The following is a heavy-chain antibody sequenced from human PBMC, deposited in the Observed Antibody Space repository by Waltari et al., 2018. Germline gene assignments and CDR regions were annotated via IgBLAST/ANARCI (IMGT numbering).Heavy chain of an antibody. D-gene: IGHD2-2*01. Sequence: QVQLQQWGAGLLKPSETLSLTCAVYGGSFSGYYWSWLLQPPGKGLEWIGEIKHRRSVNYNPALKSRVTVSVDTSKNQCSLKLSSVTAADTAVYYCARNRGSGYCSSNSCARPMTRWFDPWGQGTLVTVSS. V-gene: IGHV4-34*01. CDR2: IKHRRSV. CDR3: ARNRGSGYCSSNSCARPMTRWFDP. CDR1: GGSFSGYY. J-gene: IGHJ5*02.